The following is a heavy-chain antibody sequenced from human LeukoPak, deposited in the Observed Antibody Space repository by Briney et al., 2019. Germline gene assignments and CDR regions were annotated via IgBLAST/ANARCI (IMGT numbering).Heavy chain of an antibody. CDR3: ARHGYSYGLDFDY. D-gene: IGHD5-18*01. CDR1: VFSYKKYW. V-gene: IGHV3-7*01. J-gene: IGHJ4*02. Sequence: GGAQRLSCAASVFSYKKYWMSWVGQGPGKGLEWVANIKQDGSEKYYVDSVKGRFTISRDNAKNSLYLQMNSLRAEDTAVYYCARHGYSYGLDFDYWGQGTLVTVSS. CDR2: IKQDGSEK.